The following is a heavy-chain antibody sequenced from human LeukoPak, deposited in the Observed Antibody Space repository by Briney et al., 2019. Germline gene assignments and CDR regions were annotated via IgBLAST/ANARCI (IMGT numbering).Heavy chain of an antibody. Sequence: PGYSLRLSCAASGFTFSSYGMNWVRQAPGQGLEWVSTIIGHSTYYADSVKGRSTIPRDTSKNTLYLHMNSLRAEDTAVYYCANLVTFGYWGQGTLVTVSS. V-gene: IGHV3-23*01. D-gene: IGHD2-21*02. CDR1: GFTFSSYG. CDR2: IIGHST. CDR3: ANLVTFGY. J-gene: IGHJ4*02.